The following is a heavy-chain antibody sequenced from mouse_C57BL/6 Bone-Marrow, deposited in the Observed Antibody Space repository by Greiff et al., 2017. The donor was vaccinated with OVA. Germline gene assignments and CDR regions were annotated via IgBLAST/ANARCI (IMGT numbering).Heavy chain of an antibody. D-gene: IGHD2-4*01. J-gene: IGHJ3*01. V-gene: IGHV1-63*01. CDR1: GYTFTNYW. CDR3: ARDDYFSWFAY. CDR2: IYPGGGYT. Sequence: VQLQESGAELVRPGTSVKMSCKASGYTFTNYWIGWAKQRPGHGLEWIGDIYPGGGYTNYNEKVKGKATLTADKSSSTAYMQFSSLTSEDSAIYYCARDDYFSWFAYWGQGTLVTVSA.